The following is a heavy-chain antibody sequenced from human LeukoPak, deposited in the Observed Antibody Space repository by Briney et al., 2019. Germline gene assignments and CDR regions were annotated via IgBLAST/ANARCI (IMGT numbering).Heavy chain of an antibody. J-gene: IGHJ5*02. Sequence: GGSLRLSCAASGFTFSSYSMNWVRQAPRKGLEWVSSISSSSSYMYYADSVKGRFTISRDNAKNSLYLQMNSLRAEDTAVYYCASTYDFWSGYSAGDNWFDPWGQGTLVTVSS. CDR1: GFTFSSYS. D-gene: IGHD3-3*01. V-gene: IGHV3-21*01. CDR2: ISSSSSYM. CDR3: ASTYDFWSGYSAGDNWFDP.